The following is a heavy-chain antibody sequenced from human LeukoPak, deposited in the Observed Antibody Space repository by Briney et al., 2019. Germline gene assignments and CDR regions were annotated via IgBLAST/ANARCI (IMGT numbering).Heavy chain of an antibody. J-gene: IGHJ3*02. Sequence: GGSLRLSCAASGFTFSTYTMNWVRQAPGKGLEWVSSISSRSSYIYYADSVKGRFTISRDNAKKSLYLQMNSLRAEDTAVYYCARELRTPYDILGRGNAFDIWGQGTMVTVSS. D-gene: IGHD3-9*01. CDR3: ARELRTPYDILGRGNAFDI. V-gene: IGHV3-21*01. CDR1: GFTFSTYT. CDR2: ISSRSSYI.